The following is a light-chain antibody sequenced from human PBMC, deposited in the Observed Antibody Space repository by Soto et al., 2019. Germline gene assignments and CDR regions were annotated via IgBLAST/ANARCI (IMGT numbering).Light chain of an antibody. CDR2: GAS. J-gene: IGKJ3*01. Sequence: EIVLTQSPGTLSLSPGEGATLSCRASQTISNTYLAWYQQKPGQAPRLLIYGASSRATGIPDRFSGSGSGTDLTLTISGLEPEDFAVYYCWSDGRTVFTFGPGTKVDIK. CDR3: WSDGRTVFT. V-gene: IGKV3-20*01. CDR1: QTISNTY.